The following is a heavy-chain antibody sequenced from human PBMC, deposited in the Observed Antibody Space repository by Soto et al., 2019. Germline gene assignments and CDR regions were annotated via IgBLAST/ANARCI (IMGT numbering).Heavy chain of an antibody. CDR3: ARGYCSGGSCYQVKRQYDY. J-gene: IGHJ4*02. Sequence: GSLRLSCAASGFTFSSYSMNWVRQAPGKGLEWVSSISSSSSYIYYADSVKGRFTISRDNAKNSLYLQMNSLRAEDTAVYYCARGYCSGGSCYQVKRQYDYWGQGTLVTVSS. CDR1: GFTFSSYS. D-gene: IGHD2-15*01. V-gene: IGHV3-21*01. CDR2: ISSSSSYI.